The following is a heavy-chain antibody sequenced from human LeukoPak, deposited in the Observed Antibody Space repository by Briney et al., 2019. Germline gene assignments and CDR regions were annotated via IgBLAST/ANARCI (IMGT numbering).Heavy chain of an antibody. D-gene: IGHD2-15*01. CDR1: GGTFSSYA. J-gene: IGHJ4*02. V-gene: IGHV1-69*13. CDR3: ARAPPLGSGQAFDY. CDR2: LIPIFGTP. Sequence: ASVKVSCKASGGTFSSYAISWVRQAPGQGLEWMGGLIPIFGTPNYAQKFQGRVTITADESTSTAYMELSSLRSEDTAVYYCARAPPLGSGQAFDYWGQGTLVSVSS.